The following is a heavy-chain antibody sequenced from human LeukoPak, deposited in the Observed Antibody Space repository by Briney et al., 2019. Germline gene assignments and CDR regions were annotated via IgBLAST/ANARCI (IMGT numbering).Heavy chain of an antibody. Sequence: GGSLRLSCAASGFTFSSYAMHWVRQAPGKGLEWVAVISYDGSDKYYADSVKGRFTISRDNSKNTLYLQMNSLRVEDTAVFYCAQGGSEIYYYYHGMDVWGQGTTVTVSS. CDR3: AQGGSEIYYYYHGMDV. J-gene: IGHJ6*02. CDR1: GFTFSSYA. V-gene: IGHV3-30*18. CDR2: ISYDGSDK. D-gene: IGHD3-10*01.